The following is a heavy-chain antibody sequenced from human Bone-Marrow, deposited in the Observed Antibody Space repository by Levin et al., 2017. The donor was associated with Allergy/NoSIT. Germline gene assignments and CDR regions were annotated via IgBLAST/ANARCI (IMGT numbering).Heavy chain of an antibody. CDR1: GYSFTSYW. D-gene: IGHD1-26*01. Sequence: GESLKISCKGSGYSFTSYWIGWVRQMPGKGLEWMGIIYPGDSDTRYSPSFQGQVTISADKSISTAYLQWSSLKASDTAMYYCARLNDSGSYSNYYYYYGMDVWGQGTTVTVSS. J-gene: IGHJ6*02. CDR2: IYPGDSDT. CDR3: ARLNDSGSYSNYYYYYGMDV. V-gene: IGHV5-51*01.